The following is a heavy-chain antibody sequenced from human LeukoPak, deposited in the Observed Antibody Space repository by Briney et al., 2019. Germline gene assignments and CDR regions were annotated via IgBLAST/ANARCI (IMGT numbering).Heavy chain of an antibody. D-gene: IGHD2-2*01. V-gene: IGHV3-23*01. CDR1: GFTFSSYA. CDR3: AKPPGGSSTP. J-gene: IGHJ5*02. CDR2: ISGSGDDT. Sequence: SGGSLRLSCAASGFTFSSYAMSWVRQAPGKGLEWVSTISGSGDDTYYADSVKGRFTISRDNSKNTLYLQMNSLRAEDTAVYYCAKPPGGSSTPWGQGTLVTVSS.